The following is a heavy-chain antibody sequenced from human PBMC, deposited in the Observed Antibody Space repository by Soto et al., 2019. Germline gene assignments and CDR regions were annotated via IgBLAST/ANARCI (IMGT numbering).Heavy chain of an antibody. CDR1: GGSISSGGYY. V-gene: IGHV4-31*03. J-gene: IGHJ5*02. CDR3: ARDSRDPNWFDP. CDR2: IYYSGST. Sequence: SETLSLTCTVSGGSISSGGYYWSWIRQHPGKGLEWIGYIYYSGSTYYNPSLKSRVTISVDTSKNQFSLKLSSVTAADTAVYYCARDSRDPNWFDPRGQGTLVTVSS.